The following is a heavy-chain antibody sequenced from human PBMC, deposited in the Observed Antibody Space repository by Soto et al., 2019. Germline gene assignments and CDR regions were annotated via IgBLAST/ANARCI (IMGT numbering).Heavy chain of an antibody. V-gene: IGHV2-5*02. J-gene: IGHJ6*02. Sequence: QITLKESGPTLVKPTQTLTLTCTFSGFSLSTSGVGVGWIRQPPGKALELLALIYWDDDKRYSPSLNSRLTITEDTTKNQVVLTMTNMDPVDTATYYCAHTRIAMVRVLGWGGMDVWGQGTTVTVSS. CDR1: GFSLSTSGVG. CDR3: AHTRIAMVRVLGWGGMDV. D-gene: IGHD3-10*01. CDR2: IYWDDDK.